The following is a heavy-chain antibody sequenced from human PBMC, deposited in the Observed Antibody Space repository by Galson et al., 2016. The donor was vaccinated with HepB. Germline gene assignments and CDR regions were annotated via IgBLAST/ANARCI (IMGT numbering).Heavy chain of an antibody. Sequence: QVQLQESGPGLVKPSETLSLTCTVSGGSISSYYWCWIRQPPGKGLEWLGYIYFSWRIDYNPSLKIRVTISSDMSKSQFYLRLDAVTAADTAVDYCARGGTYQYDVSGFVFDYWGQGTLVTVSS. D-gene: IGHD3-22*01. V-gene: IGHV4-59*01. CDR1: GGSISSYY. CDR3: ARGGTYQYDVSGFVFDY. J-gene: IGHJ4*02. CDR2: IYFSWRI.